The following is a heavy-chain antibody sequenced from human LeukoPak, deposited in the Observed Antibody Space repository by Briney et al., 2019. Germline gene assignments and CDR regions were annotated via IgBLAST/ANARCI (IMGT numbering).Heavy chain of an antibody. D-gene: IGHD3-22*01. Sequence: ASVKVSCKASGYTFTGYYMHWVRQAPGQGLEWMGWINPNSGGTNYAQKFQGRVTMTRDTSISTAYMELSRLRSDDTAVYYCARDSSGYYLSNWFDPWGQGTLVTVSS. CDR2: INPNSGGT. V-gene: IGHV1-2*02. CDR1: GYTFTGYY. CDR3: ARDSSGYYLSNWFDP. J-gene: IGHJ5*02.